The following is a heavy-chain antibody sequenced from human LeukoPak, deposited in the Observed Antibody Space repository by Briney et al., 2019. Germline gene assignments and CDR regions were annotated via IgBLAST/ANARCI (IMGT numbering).Heavy chain of an antibody. V-gene: IGHV3-23*01. D-gene: IGHD6-6*01. CDR2: ITIGADTT. Sequence: PGGSLRLSYRASGFTFSIHGMTWVRHARGKALEWVSAITIGADTTYYADSVKGRFTISRDNSMSTLYLQMNGLRVEDTGIYYCAKEIRPNDYWGQGTLVTVSS. CDR3: AKEIRPNDY. CDR1: GFTFSIHG. J-gene: IGHJ4*02.